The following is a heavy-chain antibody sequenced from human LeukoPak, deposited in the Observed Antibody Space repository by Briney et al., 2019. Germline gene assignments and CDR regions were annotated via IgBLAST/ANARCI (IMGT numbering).Heavy chain of an antibody. CDR3: ARGVYTSGCDY. CDR2: INPAGSAK. V-gene: IGHV3-7*01. D-gene: IGHD6-19*01. Sequence: GSLGPSCEASGFPFSSYWMNWVRPAPGKGLGWVANINPAGSAKYYVDSMKGRFTISRDNAKNSLYLQMDSLRAEDTAVYYCARGVYTSGCDYWGQGTLVTVSS. J-gene: IGHJ4*02. CDR1: GFPFSSYW.